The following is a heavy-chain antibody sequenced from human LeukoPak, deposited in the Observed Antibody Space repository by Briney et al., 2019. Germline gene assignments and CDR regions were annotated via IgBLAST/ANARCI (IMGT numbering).Heavy chain of an antibody. D-gene: IGHD3-10*01. V-gene: IGHV4-39*01. CDR3: ARHSGSGSLSRPFDP. Sequence: LETLSLTCNVSGGSVTSGGFYWGWLRQPPGKGPEWIATVYYTGSTYYNPSLNRRVTISIDTSKNQFSLRLPSVTATDTAVYYCARHSGSGSLSRPFDPWGQGTLVTVSS. CDR1: GGSVTSGGFY. J-gene: IGHJ5*02. CDR2: VYYTGST.